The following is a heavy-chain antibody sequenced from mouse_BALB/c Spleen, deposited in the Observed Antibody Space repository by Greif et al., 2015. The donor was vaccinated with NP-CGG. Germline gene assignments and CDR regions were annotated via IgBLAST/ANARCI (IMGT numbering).Heavy chain of an antibody. J-gene: IGHJ4*01. CDR1: GDSITSGY. CDR3: ARWVYGNYGGNYAMDY. CDR2: ISYSGST. D-gene: IGHD2-10*02. Sequence: EVKVEESGPSPVKPSQTLSLTCSVTGDSITSGYWNWIRKFPGNKLEYMGYISYSGSTYYNPSLKSRISITRDTSKNQYYLQLNSVTTEDTATYYCARWVYGNYGGNYAMDYWGQGTSVTVSS. V-gene: IGHV3-8*02.